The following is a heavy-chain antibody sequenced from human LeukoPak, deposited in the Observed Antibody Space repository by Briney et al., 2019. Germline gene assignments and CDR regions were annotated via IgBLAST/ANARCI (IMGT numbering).Heavy chain of an antibody. V-gene: IGHV3-53*01. Sequence: GGSLRLSCAASGFTVSSNYMSWVRQAPGKGLEWVSVIYSGGSTYYADSVRGRFTISRDNFQNTVFPQMNSLRAEDTAVYFCAKDQGSGSGSYSWGYFDYWGLGTLVTVSS. CDR3: AKDQGSGSGSYSWGYFDY. CDR1: GFTVSSNY. CDR2: IYSGGST. J-gene: IGHJ4*02. D-gene: IGHD3-10*01.